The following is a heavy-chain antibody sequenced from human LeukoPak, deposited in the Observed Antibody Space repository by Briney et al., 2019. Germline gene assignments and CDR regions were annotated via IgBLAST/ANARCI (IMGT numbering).Heavy chain of an antibody. CDR2: IYYSGST. Sequence: SETLSLTCTVSGGSISSSSYYWGWIRQPPGKGLEWIGSIYYSGSTYYNPSLKSRVTISVDTSKNQFSLKLSSVTAADTAVYYCARLDLTYYYYYYGMGVWGQGTTVTVSS. D-gene: IGHD6-6*01. V-gene: IGHV4-39*01. CDR3: ARLDLTYYYYYYGMGV. CDR1: GGSISSSSYY. J-gene: IGHJ6*02.